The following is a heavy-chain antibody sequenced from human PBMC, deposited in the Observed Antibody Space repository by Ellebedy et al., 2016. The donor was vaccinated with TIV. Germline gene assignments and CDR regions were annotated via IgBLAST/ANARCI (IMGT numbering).Heavy chain of an antibody. CDR1: GFTVSSNY. D-gene: IGHD3-22*01. CDR3: AREMITRYFYYMDV. J-gene: IGHJ6*03. CDR2: LGCYGSHK. Sequence: GRSLRLSXAASGFTVSSNYMNWVRQAPGKGREWVAFLGCYGSHKKYVDSVKGRFTISRDNSKNTLYLQMNSLRAEDTALYFCAREMITRYFYYMDVWGKGTTVTVSS. V-gene: IGHV3-33*08.